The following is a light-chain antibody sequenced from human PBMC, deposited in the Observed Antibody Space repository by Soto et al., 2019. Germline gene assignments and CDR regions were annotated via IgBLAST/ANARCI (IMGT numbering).Light chain of an antibody. CDR2: KAS. J-gene: IGKJ1*01. Sequence: DIQMTQSPSTLSASVGDRVTITCRASQSISSWLAWYQQKPGKAPKLLIYKASSLESWVPSRFSGSGSGTEFTLTISSLQPDDFATYYCQQYNSYSQTFGQGPKVEI. CDR1: QSISSW. V-gene: IGKV1-5*03. CDR3: QQYNSYSQT.